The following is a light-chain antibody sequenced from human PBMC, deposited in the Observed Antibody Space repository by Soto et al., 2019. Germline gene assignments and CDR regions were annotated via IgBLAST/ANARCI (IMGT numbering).Light chain of an antibody. CDR1: SSNIGSNT. CDR3: AAWDDSLNGYV. V-gene: IGLV1-44*01. Sequence: QPVLTQPPSASGTPGQRVTISCSGSSSNIGSNTVNWYQQLPGTAPKLLIYSNNQRPSGVPDRFSGSKSGTSASLAISGLQSADEADYYCAAWDDSLNGYVFGTGTKITVL. CDR2: SNN. J-gene: IGLJ1*01.